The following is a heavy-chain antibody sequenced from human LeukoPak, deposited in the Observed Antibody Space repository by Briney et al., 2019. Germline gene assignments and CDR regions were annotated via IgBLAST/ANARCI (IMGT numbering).Heavy chain of an antibody. CDR2: ISGSGGST. D-gene: IGHD6-19*01. CDR3: AKDREYSSGWYEYFQH. CDR1: GFPFISYA. Sequence: GGSLLLPCAASGFPFISYAMSWAGRAPGKGLEGVSAISGSGGSTYYADSVKGRFTISRDNSKNTLYLQMNSLRAEDTAVYYCAKDREYSSGWYEYFQHWGQGTLVTVSS. J-gene: IGHJ1*01. V-gene: IGHV3-23*01.